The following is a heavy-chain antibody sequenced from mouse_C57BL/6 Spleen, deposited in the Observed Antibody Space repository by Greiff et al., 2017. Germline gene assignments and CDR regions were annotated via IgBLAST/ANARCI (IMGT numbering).Heavy chain of an antibody. CDR2: IYPRDGST. J-gene: IGHJ1*03. CDR3: ARCYYGSSYYWYFDV. V-gene: IGHV1-78*01. D-gene: IGHD1-1*01. Sequence: QVQLQQSDAELVKPGASVKISCKASGYTFTDHTIHWMKQRPEQGLEWIGYIYPRDGSTKYNEKFKGKATLTADKSSSTAYMQLNSLTSEDSAVYFCARCYYGSSYYWYFDVWGTGTTVTVSS. CDR1: GYTFTDHT.